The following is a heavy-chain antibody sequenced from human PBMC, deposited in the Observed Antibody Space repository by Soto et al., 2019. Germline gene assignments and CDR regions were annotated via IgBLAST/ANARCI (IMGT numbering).Heavy chain of an antibody. V-gene: IGHV4-31*03. CDR2: IYYSGGT. J-gene: IGHJ4*02. Sequence: QVQLQESGPGLVKPSQTLSLTCTVSGGSISSAAYYWSWIRQHPGKGLEWIGYIYYSGGTYYNTSLKSRITMSVDTSKNQFSLKLSSVTAADTAVYYCARSYSGHYNFWTFDYWGQGTLVTVSS. CDR1: GGSISSAAYY. D-gene: IGHD3-3*01. CDR3: ARSYSGHYNFWTFDY.